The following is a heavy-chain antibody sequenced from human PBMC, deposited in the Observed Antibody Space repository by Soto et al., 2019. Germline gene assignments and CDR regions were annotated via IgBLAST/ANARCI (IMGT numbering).Heavy chain of an antibody. V-gene: IGHV4-30-2*01. CDR3: ARASGEDFNFDY. D-gene: IGHD3-10*01. Sequence: TLSLTCAVSGGSISSGGYSWSWIRQPPGKGLEWIGYIYHSGSTYYNPSLKSRVTISVDRSKNQFSLKLSSVTAADTAVYYCARASGEDFNFDYWGQGTLVTVSS. CDR2: IYHSGST. J-gene: IGHJ4*02. CDR1: GGSISSGGYS.